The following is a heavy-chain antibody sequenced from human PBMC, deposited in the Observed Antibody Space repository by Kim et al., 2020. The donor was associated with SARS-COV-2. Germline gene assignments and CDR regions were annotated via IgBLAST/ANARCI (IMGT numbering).Heavy chain of an antibody. Sequence: SETLSLTCTVSGGSISSYYWSWIRQPPGKGLEWIGYIYYSGSTNYNPSLKSRVTISVDTSKNQFSLKLSSVTAADTAVYYCARHIHGRWWTFDYWGQGTLVTVSS. CDR3: ARHIHGRWWTFDY. D-gene: IGHD2-15*01. J-gene: IGHJ4*02. CDR1: GGSISSYY. V-gene: IGHV4-59*08. CDR2: IYYSGST.